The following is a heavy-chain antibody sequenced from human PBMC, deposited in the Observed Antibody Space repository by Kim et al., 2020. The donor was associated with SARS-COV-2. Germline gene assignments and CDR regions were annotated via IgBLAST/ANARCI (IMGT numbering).Heavy chain of an antibody. Sequence: SETLSLTCAVYGGSFSGYYWSWIRQPPGKGLEWIGEINHSGSTNYNPSLKSRVTISVDTSKNQFSLKLSSVTAADTAVYYCARLRKYDYVWGSYRMYNW. CDR1: GGSFSGYY. J-gene: IGHJ5*01. CDR2: INHSGST. D-gene: IGHD3-16*02. CDR3: ARLRKYDYVWGSYRMYNW. V-gene: IGHV4-34*01.